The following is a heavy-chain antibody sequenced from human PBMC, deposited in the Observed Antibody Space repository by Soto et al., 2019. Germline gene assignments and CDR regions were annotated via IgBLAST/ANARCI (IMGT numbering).Heavy chain of an antibody. D-gene: IGHD6-13*01. CDR3: ASSNIAAAGFYYYGMDV. V-gene: IGHV4-30-4*01. CDR1: GCSISSGDYY. Sequence: SETLSLTCTVSGCSISSGDYYWSWIRQPPGKGLEWIGYIYYSGSTYYNPSLKSRVTISVDTSKTQFSLKLSSVTAADTAVYYCASSNIAAAGFYYYGMDVWGRGTTVTVSS. J-gene: IGHJ6*02. CDR2: IYYSGST.